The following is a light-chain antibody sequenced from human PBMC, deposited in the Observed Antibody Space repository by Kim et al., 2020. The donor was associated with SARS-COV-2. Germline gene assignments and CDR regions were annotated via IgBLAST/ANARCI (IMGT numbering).Light chain of an antibody. Sequence: PGQTARMTCGGQDIGSTSVHWYQQKAGQAPTLVIHYDNDRPSGIPERLSGSTSGNTATLTISRVEAGDEADYYCQVWDAASDRFWVFGGGTQLTVL. J-gene: IGLJ3*02. V-gene: IGLV3-21*04. CDR3: QVWDAASDRFWV. CDR2: YDN. CDR1: DIGSTS.